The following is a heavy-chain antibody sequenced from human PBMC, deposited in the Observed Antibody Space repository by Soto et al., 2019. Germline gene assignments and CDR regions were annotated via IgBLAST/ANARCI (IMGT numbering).Heavy chain of an antibody. J-gene: IGHJ6*03. CDR2: ITNSGDRT. V-gene: IGHV3-23*01. Sequence: EVQWLESGGGLVQPGGSLRLSCAASGFTFGSYAMTCGRQAPGKGLEWVASITNSGDRTEYAFFVEGPFTISRDNSNNMLYLQMNTLRAGDTAFYYCAKETSGDWGYMDVWGRGTTVTVSS. D-gene: IGHD2-21*02. CDR3: AKETSGDWGYMDV. CDR1: GFTFGSYA.